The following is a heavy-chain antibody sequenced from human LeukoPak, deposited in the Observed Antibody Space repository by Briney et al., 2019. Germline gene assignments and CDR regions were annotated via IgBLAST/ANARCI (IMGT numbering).Heavy chain of an antibody. D-gene: IGHD2-21*01. Sequence: GGSLRLSCVASGFTFDNYAMRWVRQAPRKGLAWVSAISGSRGDTYYAASVLGRFTISRDNSRNTLYLQMNSLRAEDTALYYCAKDRRFPDDVLDLWGQGTLVTVSS. J-gene: IGHJ3*01. CDR2: ISGSRGDT. V-gene: IGHV3-23*01. CDR1: GFTFDNYA. CDR3: AKDRRFPDDVLDL.